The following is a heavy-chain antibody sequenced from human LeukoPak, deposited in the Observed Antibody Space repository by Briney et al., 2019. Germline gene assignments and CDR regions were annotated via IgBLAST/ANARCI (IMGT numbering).Heavy chain of an antibody. CDR1: GFTFSSYE. J-gene: IGHJ4*02. V-gene: IGHV3-48*03. CDR3: ASYYYYDSSGYSMGY. D-gene: IGHD3-22*01. Sequence: QAGGSLRLSCAASGFTFSSYEMNWVRQAPGKGLEGVSYISSSGSTIYYADSVKGRFTISRDNAKNSLYLQMNSLRAEDTAVYYCASYYYYDSSGYSMGYWGQGTLVTVSS. CDR2: ISSSGSTI.